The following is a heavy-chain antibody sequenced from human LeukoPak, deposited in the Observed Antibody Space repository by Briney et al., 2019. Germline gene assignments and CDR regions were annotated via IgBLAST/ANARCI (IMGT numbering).Heavy chain of an antibody. Sequence: PGGSLRLSCEASGFTFSSYAMSWVRQAPGKGLEWVSAISGSGGSTYYADSVKGRFTISRDNSKNTLYLQMNSLRAEDTAVYYCAKDRGGIVVVPAAILSDWGQGTLVTVSS. CDR3: AKDRGGIVVVPAAILSD. V-gene: IGHV3-23*01. CDR1: GFTFSSYA. CDR2: ISGSGGST. D-gene: IGHD2-2*01. J-gene: IGHJ1*01.